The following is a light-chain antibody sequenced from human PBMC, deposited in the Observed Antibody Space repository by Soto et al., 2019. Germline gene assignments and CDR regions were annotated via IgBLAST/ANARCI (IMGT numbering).Light chain of an antibody. CDR1: QSISTY. CDR3: QQKYILPRT. V-gene: IGKV1-39*01. CDR2: GAS. J-gene: IGKJ1*01. Sequence: MNQSPSALSASVGSRVTITCRASQSISTYLNWYQHKPGKAPKVLINGASRLHTGVPSRFSGSGSGTDFTLTISSLQPEDFATYFCQQKYILPRTFGQGTKVDIK.